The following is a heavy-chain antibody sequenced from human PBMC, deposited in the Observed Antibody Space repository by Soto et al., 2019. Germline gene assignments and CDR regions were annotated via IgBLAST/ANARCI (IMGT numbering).Heavy chain of an antibody. CDR3: AKEWDSSGWFAESSGPMDV. V-gene: IGHV3-30*18. Sequence: LRLSCAASGFTFSSYGMHWVRQAPGKGLEWVAVISYDGSNKYYADSVKGRFTISRDDSKNTLYLQMNSLRAEDTAVYYCAKEWDSSGWFAESSGPMDVWGQGTTVTVSS. CDR2: ISYDGSNK. D-gene: IGHD6-19*01. J-gene: IGHJ6*02. CDR1: GFTFSSYG.